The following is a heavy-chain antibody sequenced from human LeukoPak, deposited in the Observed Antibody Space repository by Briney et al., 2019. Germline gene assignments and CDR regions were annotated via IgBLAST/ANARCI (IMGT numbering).Heavy chain of an antibody. CDR2: INAGNGNT. J-gene: IGHJ4*02. CDR3: ASPGERWELLVY. Sequence: ASVKVSCKASGYTFTSYGISWVRQAPGQGLEWMGWINAGNGNTKYSRKFQGRVTITRDTSASTAYMELSSLRSEDTAVYYCASPGERWELLVYWGQGTLVTVSS. CDR1: GYTFTSYG. V-gene: IGHV1-3*01. D-gene: IGHD1-26*01.